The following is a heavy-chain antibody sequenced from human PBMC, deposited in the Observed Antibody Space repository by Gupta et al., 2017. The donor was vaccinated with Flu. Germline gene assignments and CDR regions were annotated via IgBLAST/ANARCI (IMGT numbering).Heavy chain of an antibody. D-gene: IGHD3-22*01. Sequence: GMCVSWIRQPPGKALEWLALIDWADDKYYSASLKTRLTISKDTSKNHVVLTMSDMDPVDTATYYCARSFYYDSGGFYWFDFWGQGALVTVSS. CDR2: IDWADDK. CDR3: ARSFYYDSGGFYWFDF. V-gene: IGHV2-70*12. J-gene: IGHJ4*02. CDR1: GMC.